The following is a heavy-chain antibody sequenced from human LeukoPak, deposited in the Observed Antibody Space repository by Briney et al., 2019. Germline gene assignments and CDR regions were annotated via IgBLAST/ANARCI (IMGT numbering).Heavy chain of an antibody. J-gene: IGHJ5*02. Sequence: ASVKVSCKASGGTFSSNAISWVRQAPGQGLEWMGRIIPILGITNYAQKFQGRVTITTDKSTSTAYMEVSSLRSEDTAVYYCARGSCSSTSCYTEDWFDPWGQGTLVTVSS. V-gene: IGHV1-69*04. CDR2: IIPILGIT. CDR1: GGTFSSNA. D-gene: IGHD2-2*02. CDR3: ARGSCSSTSCYTEDWFDP.